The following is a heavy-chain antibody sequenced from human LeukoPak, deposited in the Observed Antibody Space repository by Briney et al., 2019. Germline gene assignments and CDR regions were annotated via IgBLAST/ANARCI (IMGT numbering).Heavy chain of an antibody. D-gene: IGHD3-22*01. CDR1: GGTFRSYA. V-gene: IGHV1-69*04. Sequence: SVKVSCKASGGTFRSYAISWVRQAPAQGLEWMGRIIPILGIANYAQKFQGRVTITADKSTSTAYMALISLRSEYAPVYYCAREGEEYYYDSSGYSFFDYWGQRTLVTVSS. CDR3: AREGEEYYYDSSGYSFFDY. J-gene: IGHJ4*02. CDR2: IIPILGIA.